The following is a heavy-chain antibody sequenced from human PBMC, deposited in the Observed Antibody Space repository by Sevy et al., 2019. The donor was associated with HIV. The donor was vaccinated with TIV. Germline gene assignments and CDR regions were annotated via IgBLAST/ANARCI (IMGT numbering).Heavy chain of an antibody. D-gene: IGHD6-13*01. J-gene: IGHJ4*02. CDR3: TRARGGVAASGDC. Sequence: GGSLRLSCAASGFTFSTYSMNWVRQAPGKGLEWVSSISSRSSHIYYADSVKGRFTVSRDNAKNSVYLQMNSLRAEDTAMYYCTRARGGVAASGDCWGQGTLVTVSS. CDR1: GFTFSTYS. CDR2: ISSRSSHI. V-gene: IGHV3-21*06.